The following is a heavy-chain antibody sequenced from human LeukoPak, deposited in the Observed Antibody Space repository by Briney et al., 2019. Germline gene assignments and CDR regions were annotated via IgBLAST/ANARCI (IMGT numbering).Heavy chain of an antibody. CDR3: ARVWGSSWYFDY. D-gene: IGHD6-13*01. V-gene: IGHV4-39*01. Sequence: SETLSLTCTVSGGSISSSSYYWGWIRQPPGKGLEWIGSIYYSGSTYYNPSLKSRVTISVDTSKNQFSLKLSSVTAADTAVYYCARVWGSSWYFDYWGQGTLVSVSS. CDR1: GGSISSSSYY. J-gene: IGHJ4*02. CDR2: IYYSGST.